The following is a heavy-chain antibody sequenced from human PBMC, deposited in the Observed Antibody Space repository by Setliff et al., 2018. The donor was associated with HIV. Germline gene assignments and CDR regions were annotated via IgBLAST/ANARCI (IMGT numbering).Heavy chain of an antibody. Sequence: PSETLSLTCSVSGDSIISDTYYWGWIRQPPGKGPEWIASIFYTGSTFYTSSLKSRVRISMDKPKNQFSLELTSVTTEDTAVFYCARQTRNRYDVLTGYSVLWGQGILVTVS. D-gene: IGHD3-9*01. CDR1: GDSIISDTYY. J-gene: IGHJ4*02. CDR2: IFYTGST. V-gene: IGHV4-39*01. CDR3: ARQTRNRYDVLTGYSVL.